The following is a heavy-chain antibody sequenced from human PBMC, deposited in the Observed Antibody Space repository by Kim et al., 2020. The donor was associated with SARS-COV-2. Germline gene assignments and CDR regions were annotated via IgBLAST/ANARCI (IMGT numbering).Heavy chain of an antibody. J-gene: IGHJ4*02. D-gene: IGHD3-10*01. CDR1: GFTFSDNW. V-gene: IGHV3-7*01. Sequence: GGSLRLSCTASGFTFSDNWMSWVRQGPGKGLEWLAEIKGDGSDRYYKNSVEGRFSISRDNAKNSLYLQMNSLRAEDTALNFCTRDRAYALDYWGQGTLVTLSP. CDR3: TRDRAYALDY. CDR2: IKGDGSDR.